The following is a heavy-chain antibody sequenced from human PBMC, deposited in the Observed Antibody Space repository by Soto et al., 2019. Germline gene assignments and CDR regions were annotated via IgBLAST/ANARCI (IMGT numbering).Heavy chain of an antibody. J-gene: IGHJ2*01. Sequence: EVQLVESGGGLVKPGGSLRLSCAASGFTFSSYSMNWVRQAPGKGLEWVASISSSSSYIYYADSVKGRFTISRDNAKNAMYLQMKILRAEDTAVYYCARGGGDYGDWYFDLWGRGTLVTVSS. CDR2: ISSSSSYI. V-gene: IGHV3-21*01. CDR1: GFTFSSYS. D-gene: IGHD4-17*01. CDR3: ARGGGDYGDWYFDL.